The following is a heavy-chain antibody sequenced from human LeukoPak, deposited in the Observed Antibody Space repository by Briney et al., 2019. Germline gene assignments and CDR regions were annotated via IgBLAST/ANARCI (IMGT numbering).Heavy chain of an antibody. J-gene: IGHJ5*02. Sequence: GGSLRLSCAAPGFTISSFWMSWVRQAPGKGLEWVAHIKEDGSMLSYVDSVKGRFTISRDNAKNSVYLQINSLRGEDTAVYFCARVVTWFDPWGQGSLVTVSS. V-gene: IGHV3-7*04. CDR2: IKEDGSML. CDR3: ARVVTWFDP. CDR1: GFTISSFW.